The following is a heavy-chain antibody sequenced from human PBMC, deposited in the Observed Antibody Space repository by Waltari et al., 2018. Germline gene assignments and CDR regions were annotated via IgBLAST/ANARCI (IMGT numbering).Heavy chain of an antibody. D-gene: IGHD3-22*01. J-gene: IGHJ4*02. CDR2: IWYDGSNK. V-gene: IGHV3-33*01. CDR3: ARDWYYYDSSGYYPFDY. CDR1: GFTFSSYG. Sequence: QVQLVESGGGVVQPGRSLRLSCAASGFTFSSYGMHWVRQAPGRGLEWVAVIWYDGSNKDYADSVKGRFTISRDNSKNTLYLQMNSLRAEDTAVYYCARDWYYYDSSGYYPFDYWGQGTLVTVSS.